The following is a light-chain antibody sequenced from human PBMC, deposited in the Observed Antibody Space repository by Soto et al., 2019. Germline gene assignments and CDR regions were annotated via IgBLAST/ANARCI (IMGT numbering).Light chain of an antibody. J-gene: IGKJ4*01. V-gene: IGKV3-11*01. CDR1: QSISNF. Sequence: EIVLTQSPATLSLSPGERATLSCRASQSISNFLDWYQQKPGQAPRLLIYDASKRATDIPDRFIGSGSGTDFSLTISSLEPEDFAVYYCHQRSNWPPFTFGGGTKVDIK. CDR2: DAS. CDR3: HQRSNWPPFT.